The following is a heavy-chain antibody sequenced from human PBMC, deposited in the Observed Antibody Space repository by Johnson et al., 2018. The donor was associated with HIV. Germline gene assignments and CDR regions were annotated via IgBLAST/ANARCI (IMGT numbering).Heavy chain of an antibody. Sequence: VQLVEYGGSLVKPGGSMRLSCAASGFTFTDYYMTWIRQAPGKGLEWGAVIYSGGSTYYADSVKGRFTISRDNSKNTLYLQMTSLRAEDTAVYYCARLSVAGDAFDIWGQGTMVTVSS. D-gene: IGHD6-19*01. CDR1: GFTFTDYY. J-gene: IGHJ3*02. CDR2: IYSGGST. V-gene: IGHV3-66*04. CDR3: ARLSVAGDAFDI.